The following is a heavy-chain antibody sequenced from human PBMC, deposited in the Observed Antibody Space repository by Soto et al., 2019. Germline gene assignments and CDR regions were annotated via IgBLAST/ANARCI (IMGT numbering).Heavy chain of an antibody. CDR1: GGSVSSNNW. CDR3: ARVPGVVVSADDAFDI. D-gene: IGHD2-21*02. Sequence: QVQLQESGPGLVKPSGTLSLTCAVSGGSVSSNNWWSWVRQSPGKGLEWMGEIYHSGSAHYNPSLKSRATISLDKSKNLFSLGLTSVTAADTAVYYCARVPGVVVSADDAFDIWGPGTRVIVSS. V-gene: IGHV4-4*02. CDR2: IYHSGSA. J-gene: IGHJ3*02.